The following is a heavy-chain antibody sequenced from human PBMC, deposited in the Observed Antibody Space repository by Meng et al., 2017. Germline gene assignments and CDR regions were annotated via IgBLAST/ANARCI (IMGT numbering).Heavy chain of an antibody. D-gene: IGHD6-25*01. Sequence: QVPLGQYGAAVKKPGDSVKVSCKPSGYNFPDYYIPWVRRAPGQGLEWMGRINPKSGDTHYAQKFQARVTMTGDTSISTAYMELSGLRSDDTAMYYCARDEDISAAGKLFGDYWGQGTLVTVSS. CDR1: GYNFPDYY. CDR2: INPKSGDT. J-gene: IGHJ4*02. V-gene: IGHV1-2*06. CDR3: ARDEDISAAGKLFGDY.